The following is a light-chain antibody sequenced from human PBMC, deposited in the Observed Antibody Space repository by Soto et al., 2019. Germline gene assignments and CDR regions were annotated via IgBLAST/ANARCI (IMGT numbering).Light chain of an antibody. Sequence: QSVLTQPASVADSPGQSITISCTGTSTDIGEYDHVSWYRQYPGEAPKLIIYDVANRPSGVTHRFFGSKSGNTASLIISGLQAEDEADYYCVSFTTSRSYVFGTGTKLTVL. CDR3: VSFTTSRSYV. V-gene: IGLV2-14*03. CDR1: STDIGEYDH. CDR2: DVA. J-gene: IGLJ1*01.